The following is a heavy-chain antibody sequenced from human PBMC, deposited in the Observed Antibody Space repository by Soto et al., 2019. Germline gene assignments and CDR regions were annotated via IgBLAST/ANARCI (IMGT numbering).Heavy chain of an antibody. Sequence: GSLRLSCAASGLTFRNYGMHWVRRAPGKGLEWVAVVSHDGRNTHYADSVKGRFTISRDSSKNTVSLEMTSLRAEDTAVYYCAKGGRQWLVTSDFNYWGQGALVTVSS. CDR2: VSHDGRNT. D-gene: IGHD6-19*01. V-gene: IGHV3-30*18. J-gene: IGHJ4*02. CDR3: AKGGRQWLVTSDFNY. CDR1: GLTFRNYG.